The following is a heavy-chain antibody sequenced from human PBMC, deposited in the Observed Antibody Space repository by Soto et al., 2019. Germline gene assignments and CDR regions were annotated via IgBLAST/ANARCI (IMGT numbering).Heavy chain of an antibody. Sequence: EVQLVESGGGLVQPGGSLRLSCAASGFTFTTSWMHWVRQAPEKGLVWVSHINSDGSTTTYADSVRGRFTISRDNAKNTLSLQMNSLRVEDTAVYYCARDRDSGMDVWGQGTTVIVSS. J-gene: IGHJ6*02. V-gene: IGHV3-74*01. D-gene: IGHD3-10*01. CDR1: GFTFTTSW. CDR3: ARDRDSGMDV. CDR2: INSDGSTT.